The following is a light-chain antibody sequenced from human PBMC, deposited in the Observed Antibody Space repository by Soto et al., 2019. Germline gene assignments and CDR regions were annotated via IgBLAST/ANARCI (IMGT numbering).Light chain of an antibody. CDR3: QQYGSSSTWT. J-gene: IGKJ1*01. V-gene: IGKV3-20*01. Sequence: SVWTQYPGTLSLSPGGRATLSCRAIQSVSSSYLAWYQQKPGQAPRLLIYGASSRATGIPDRFSGSGSGTDFTLTISRLEPEDFAVYYCQQYGSSSTWTFGQGTKVDIK. CDR2: GAS. CDR1: QSVSSSY.